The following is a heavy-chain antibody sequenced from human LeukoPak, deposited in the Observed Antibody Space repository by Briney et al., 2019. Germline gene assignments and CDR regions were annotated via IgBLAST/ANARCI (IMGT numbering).Heavy chain of an antibody. CDR2: IYSGGST. J-gene: IGHJ6*02. Sequence: GGSLRLSCAASGFTFSNYYMSWIRQAPGKGLEWVSVIYSGGSTYYADSVKGRFTISRDNSKNTLYLQMNSLRAEDTAVYYCARETGYYSHGMDVWGQGTTVTVSS. V-gene: IGHV3-66*01. D-gene: IGHD3-9*01. CDR1: GFTFSNYY. CDR3: ARETGYYSHGMDV.